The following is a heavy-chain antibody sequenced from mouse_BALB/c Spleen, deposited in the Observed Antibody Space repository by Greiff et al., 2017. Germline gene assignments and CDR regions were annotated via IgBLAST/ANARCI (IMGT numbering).Heavy chain of an antibody. J-gene: IGHJ4*01. CDR3: ARSGGSRFMDY. CDR1: GYAFSSYW. Sequence: QVQLKQSGAELVRPGSSVKISCKASGYAFSSYWMNWVKQRPGQGLEWIGQIYPGDGDTNYNGKFKGKATLTADKSSSTAYMQLSSLTSEDSAVYYCARSGGSRFMDYWGQGTSVTVSS. CDR2: IYPGDGDT. V-gene: IGHV1-80*01. D-gene: IGHD1-1*01.